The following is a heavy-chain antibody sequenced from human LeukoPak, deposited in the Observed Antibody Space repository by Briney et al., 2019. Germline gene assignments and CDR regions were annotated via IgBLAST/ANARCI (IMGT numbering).Heavy chain of an antibody. CDR3: ARDGSGNSLYYYGMDV. V-gene: IGHV3-48*02. D-gene: IGHD3-10*01. CDR1: RFTFSSYS. J-gene: IGHJ6*02. Sequence: GCDVRLSCAACRFTFSSYSMNWVRQAPGKGLEWVSYISSSSSTIYYADSVKGRFTISRDNAKNSLYLQMNSLRDEDTAVYYCARDGSGNSLYYYGMDVWGQGTTVTVSS. CDR2: ISSSSSTI.